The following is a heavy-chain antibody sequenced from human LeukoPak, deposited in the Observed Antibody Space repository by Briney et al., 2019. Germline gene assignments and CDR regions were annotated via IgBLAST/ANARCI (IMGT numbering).Heavy chain of an antibody. CDR2: IKEDESAK. CDR1: GFTFRSYW. D-gene: IGHD1-26*01. V-gene: IGHV3-7*01. CDR3: ARDVGGSLDY. Sequence: RGSLRLSCAPSGFTFRSYWMAWVRQAPGKGLEWVANIKEDESAKHQADSVKGRFTISRDNAQNSVYLQMSSLRGEDTAVYYCARDVGGSLDYWGQGTLVTVSS. J-gene: IGHJ4*02.